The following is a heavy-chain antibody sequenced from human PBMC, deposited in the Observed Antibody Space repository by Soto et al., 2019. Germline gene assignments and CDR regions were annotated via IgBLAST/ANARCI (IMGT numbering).Heavy chain of an antibody. V-gene: IGHV1-69*04. CDR1: GGTFSSYA. CDR3: ARGCSGGSCLFDY. D-gene: IGHD2-15*01. J-gene: IGHJ4*02. Sequence: ASVKVSCKASGGTFSSYAISWVRQAPGQGLEWMGRIIPILGIANYAQKFQGRVTITADKSTSTAYMELSSLRSEDTAVYYCARGCSGGSCLFDYWGQGTLVTVSS. CDR2: IIPILGIA.